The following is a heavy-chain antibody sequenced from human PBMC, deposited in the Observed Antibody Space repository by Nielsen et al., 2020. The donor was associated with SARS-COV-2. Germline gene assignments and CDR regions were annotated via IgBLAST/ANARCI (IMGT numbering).Heavy chain of an antibody. D-gene: IGHD5-12*01. CDR3: TTDKGLGWLRSRSLET. CDR2: IKSKTDGGTT. Sequence: GESLKISCAASGFTFSNAWMSWVCQAPGKGLEWVGRIKSKTDGGTTDYAAPVKGGFTISRDDSKNTLYLQMNSLKTEDTAVYYCTTDKGLGWLRSRSLETWGQGTLVTVSS. V-gene: IGHV3-15*01. J-gene: IGHJ5*02. CDR1: GFTFSNAW.